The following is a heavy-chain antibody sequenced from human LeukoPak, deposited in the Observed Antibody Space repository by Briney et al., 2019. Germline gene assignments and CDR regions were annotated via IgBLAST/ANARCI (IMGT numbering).Heavy chain of an antibody. CDR2: ISYDGSNK. J-gene: IGHJ4*02. V-gene: IGHV3-30*04. CDR1: GFTFSSYA. D-gene: IGHD6-13*01. Sequence: GGSLRLSCAASGFTFSSYAMHWVRQAPGKGLEWVAVISYDGSNKYYADSVKGRFTISRDNSKNTLYLQMNSLRAEDTAVYYCARSSSWYSFDYWGQGTLVTVSS. CDR3: ARSSSWYSFDY.